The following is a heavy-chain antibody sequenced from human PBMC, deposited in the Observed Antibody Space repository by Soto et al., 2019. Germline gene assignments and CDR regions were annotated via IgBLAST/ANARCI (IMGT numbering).Heavy chain of an antibody. J-gene: IGHJ6*02. D-gene: IGHD2-15*01. CDR3: AKDQASIVVVVAATRDYGMDV. CDR1: GFTFSSYG. CDR2: ISYDGSNK. Sequence: QVQLVESGGGVVQPGRSLRLSCAASGFTFSSYGMHWVRQAPGKGLEWVAVISYDGSNKYYADSVKGRFTISRDNSKNTLYLQMNSLRAEDTAVYSCAKDQASIVVVVAATRDYGMDVWGQGTTVTVSS. V-gene: IGHV3-30*18.